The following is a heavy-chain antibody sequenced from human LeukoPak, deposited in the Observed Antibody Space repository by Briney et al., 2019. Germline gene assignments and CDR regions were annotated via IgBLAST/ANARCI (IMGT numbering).Heavy chain of an antibody. Sequence: PSETLSLTCTVSGRSISSYYGMWIRQPPGKGLEWIGYIYYSGSTKYHPSLKSRVTISVDTSKNQFSLKLSSVTAADTAVYYCAREEGPGYSSGWYYFDYWGQGTLVTVSS. CDR1: GRSISSYY. CDR3: AREEGPGYSSGWYYFDY. D-gene: IGHD6-19*01. CDR2: IYYSGST. J-gene: IGHJ4*02. V-gene: IGHV4-59*01.